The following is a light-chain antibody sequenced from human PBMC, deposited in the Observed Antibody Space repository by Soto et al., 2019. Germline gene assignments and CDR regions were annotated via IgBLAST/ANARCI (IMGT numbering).Light chain of an antibody. CDR1: QSVSSSY. Sequence: EIVLTQSPGTLSLSPGERATLSCRASQSVSSSYLAWYQQKPGQAPRLLIYDASSRATGIPDRFSGSGSGTDFTLTISRVEPEDYAVFYCQQYGSSPRTFGQGTKLEIK. CDR3: QQYGSSPRT. J-gene: IGKJ2*01. V-gene: IGKV3-20*01. CDR2: DAS.